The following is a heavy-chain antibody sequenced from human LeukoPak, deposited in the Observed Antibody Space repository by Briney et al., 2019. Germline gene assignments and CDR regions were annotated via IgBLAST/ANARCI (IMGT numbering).Heavy chain of an antibody. CDR2: IYYSGST. CDR3: ARLVVTAITFDY. D-gene: IGHD2-21*02. V-gene: IGHV4-39*07. J-gene: IGHJ4*02. CDR1: GGSISSSSYC. Sequence: PSETLSLTCTVSGGSISSSSYCWGWIRQPPGKGLEWIGSIYYSGSTYYNPSLKSRVTISVDTSKNQFSLKLSSVTAADTAVYYCARLVVTAITFDYWGQGTLVTVSS.